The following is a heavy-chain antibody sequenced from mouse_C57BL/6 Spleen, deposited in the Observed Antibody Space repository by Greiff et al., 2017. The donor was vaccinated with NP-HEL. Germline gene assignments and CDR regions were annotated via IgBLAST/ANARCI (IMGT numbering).Heavy chain of an antibody. D-gene: IGHD1-1*01. CDR3: ARITTVVASMDY. CDR2: INPNNGGT. V-gene: IGHV1-18*01. CDR1: GYTFTDYN. Sequence: VQLQQSGPELVKPGASVKIPCKASGYTFTDYNMDWVKQSHGKSLEWIGDINPNNGGTIYNQKFKGKATLTVDKSSSTAYMELRSLTSEDTAVYYCARITTVVASMDYWGQGTSVTVSS. J-gene: IGHJ4*01.